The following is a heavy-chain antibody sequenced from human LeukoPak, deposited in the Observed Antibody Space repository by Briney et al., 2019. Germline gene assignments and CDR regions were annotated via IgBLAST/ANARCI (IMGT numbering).Heavy chain of an antibody. CDR2: IHSDGSST. J-gene: IGHJ4*02. CDR3: ARDTIPYCSGGSCSRWHY. Sequence: GGSLRLSCAGSGFTFSSYWMHWVRQAPGKGLVWVSRIHSDGSSTSYADSVKGRFTISRDNAKNTLYLQMNSLRVEDTAVYYCARDTIPYCSGGSCSRWHYWGQGTLSPSPQ. CDR1: GFTFSSYW. D-gene: IGHD2-15*01. V-gene: IGHV3-74*01.